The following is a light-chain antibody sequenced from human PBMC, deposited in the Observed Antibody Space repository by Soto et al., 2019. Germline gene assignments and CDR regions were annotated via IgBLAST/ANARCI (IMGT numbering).Light chain of an antibody. CDR1: QSINSW. Sequence: IQMTQSPSTLSASVGDRVTITCRASQSINSWLAWYQQKPGKAPKVLIYKASNLESGFPSRFSGSGSGTEFTLTISSLQPDDFATYYCQQYNSYPYTFGQGTKLDIK. J-gene: IGKJ2*01. CDR2: KAS. V-gene: IGKV1-5*03. CDR3: QQYNSYPYT.